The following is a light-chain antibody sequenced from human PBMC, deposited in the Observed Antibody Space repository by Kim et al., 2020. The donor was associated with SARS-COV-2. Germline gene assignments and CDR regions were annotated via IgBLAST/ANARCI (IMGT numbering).Light chain of an antibody. V-gene: IGKV1-27*01. CDR2: EAS. J-gene: IGKJ2*01. CDR3: QLYDIAPFS. CDR1: QGITNY. Sequence: DIEMTQSPSSLSASVGDRVTITCRASQGITNYLAWYQQKPGHAPKVLICEASTLQSGVPSRFSGSGSGTEFTLTISSLQPEDAATNYCQLYDIAPFSFGPGTRLEIK.